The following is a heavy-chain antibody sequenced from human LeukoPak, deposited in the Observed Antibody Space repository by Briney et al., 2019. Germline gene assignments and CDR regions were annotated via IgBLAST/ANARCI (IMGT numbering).Heavy chain of an antibody. V-gene: IGHV3-23*01. Sequence: GGSLRLSCAASGFTFSNYAMSWVRQAPGKGLEWVSTISGSGNSTYYADSVKGRFTISRDNSKNTLYLQMNSLGAEDTAAYYCAKSARRSVVVTAIPCDYWGQGTLVTVSS. CDR3: AKSARRSVVVTAIPCDY. CDR2: ISGSGNST. D-gene: IGHD2-21*02. J-gene: IGHJ4*02. CDR1: GFTFSNYA.